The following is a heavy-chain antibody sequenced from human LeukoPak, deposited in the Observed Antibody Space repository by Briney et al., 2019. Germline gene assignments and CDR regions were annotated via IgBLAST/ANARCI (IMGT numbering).Heavy chain of an antibody. J-gene: IGHJ6*03. CDR1: GFTFSNSW. D-gene: IGHD3-16*01. CDR3: ARSAGGGGIQYYYYYMDV. V-gene: IGHV3-7*01. Sequence: GGSLRLSCAACGFTFSNSWMSWVRQAPGKGLEWVANLKQDGSEKYYVDSVKGRFTISRDNAKNSLYLQMNSLRAEDTAMYYCARSAGGGGIQYYYYYMDVWGKGTTVTVSS. CDR2: LKQDGSEK.